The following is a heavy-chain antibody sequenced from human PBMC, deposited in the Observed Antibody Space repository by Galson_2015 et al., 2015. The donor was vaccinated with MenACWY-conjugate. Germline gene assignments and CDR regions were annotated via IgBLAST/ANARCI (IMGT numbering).Heavy chain of an antibody. CDR3: ARKIKAVAGENYYCYGMDV. V-gene: IGHV3-7*03. J-gene: IGHJ6*02. Sequence: SLRLSCAGSGFTFSNYWMSWVRQAPGKGLEWVANIKQDGSEKYYVDSVKGRFTISRDNAKISLYLQMNSLRAEDTAVYYCARKIKAVAGENYYCYGMDVWGQGTTVTVSS. D-gene: IGHD6-19*01. CDR2: IKQDGSEK. CDR1: GFTFSNYW.